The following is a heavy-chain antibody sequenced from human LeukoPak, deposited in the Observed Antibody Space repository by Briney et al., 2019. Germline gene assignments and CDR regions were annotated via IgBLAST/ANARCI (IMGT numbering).Heavy chain of an antibody. V-gene: IGHV3-64*01. J-gene: IGHJ4*02. CDR2: ISSNGGST. Sequence: PGGSLRLSCAASGFTFSSYAMHWVRQAPGKGLEYVSGISSNGGSTYYANSVKGRFTISRDNSKNTLYLHMGSLRAEDMAVYYCAREYLSSSVDYWGQGTLVTVSS. CDR3: AREYLSSSVDY. CDR1: GFTFSSYA. D-gene: IGHD6-6*01.